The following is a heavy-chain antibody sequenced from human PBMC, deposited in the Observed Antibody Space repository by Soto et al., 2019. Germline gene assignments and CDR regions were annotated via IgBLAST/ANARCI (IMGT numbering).Heavy chain of an antibody. Sequence: EVRLLESGGRLIQPGGSVRLSCAATGFPFSKFAMTWVRQAPGKGLEWVSAISGLAGDTYYADSVKGRFSISRDNSKNTVFXXXXXXXXXXXXXXXXXXXXXXXGYDRVPAGSWGQGTVVTV. CDR1: GFPFSKFA. V-gene: IGHV3-23*01. CDR2: ISGLAGDT. CDR3: XXXXXXXGYDRVPAGS. J-gene: IGHJ4*02. D-gene: IGHD5-12*01.